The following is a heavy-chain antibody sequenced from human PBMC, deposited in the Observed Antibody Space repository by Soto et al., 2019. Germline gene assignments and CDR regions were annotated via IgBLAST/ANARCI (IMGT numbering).Heavy chain of an antibody. Sequence: QVQLQESGPGLVKPSETLSLTCTVSGGSISSYYWSWIRQPPGKGLEWIGYIYYSGSTNYNPSLKSRVTISVDTSKNQFSLKLSSVIAADTAVYYCARGGYYYDLDYWGQGTLVTVSS. CDR3: ARGGYYYDLDY. J-gene: IGHJ4*02. CDR1: GGSISSYY. D-gene: IGHD3-22*01. CDR2: IYYSGST. V-gene: IGHV4-59*01.